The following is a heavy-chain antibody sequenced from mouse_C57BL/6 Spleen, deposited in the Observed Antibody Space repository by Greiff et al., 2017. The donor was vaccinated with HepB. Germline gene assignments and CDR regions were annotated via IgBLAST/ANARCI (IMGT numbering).Heavy chain of an antibody. CDR3: ARAGDYSNLYAMDY. J-gene: IGHJ4*01. Sequence: EVKLMESGGGLVKPGGSLKLSCAASGFTFSDYGMHWVRQAPEKGLEWVAYISSGSSTIYYADTVKGRFTISRDNAKNTLFLQMTSLRSEDTAMYYCARAGDYSNLYAMDYWGQGTSVTVSS. D-gene: IGHD2-5*01. V-gene: IGHV5-17*01. CDR1: GFTFSDYG. CDR2: ISSGSSTI.